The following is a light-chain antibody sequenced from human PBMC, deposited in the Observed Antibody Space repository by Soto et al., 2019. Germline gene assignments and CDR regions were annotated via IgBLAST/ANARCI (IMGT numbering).Light chain of an antibody. J-gene: IGKJ4*01. CDR2: GAS. CDR1: QSISSGY. Sequence: ETVLTQSPGTLSLSPGERATLSCRASQSISSGYLAWYQQRPGQAPRLLISGASNRATGIPDRFSGSGSVTDFTLTISRLEPEDFAVYYCQQYGGSPLVTFGGWTKVEIK. CDR3: QQYGGSPLVT. V-gene: IGKV3-20*01.